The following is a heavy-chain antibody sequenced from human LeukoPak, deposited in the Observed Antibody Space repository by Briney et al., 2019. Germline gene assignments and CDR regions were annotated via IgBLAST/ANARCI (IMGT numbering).Heavy chain of an antibody. Sequence: GGSLRLSCAASGFTFSTYAMSWVRQAPGKGLEWVSVISCSGGTTYYADSVRGRFTISRDNSKNTLFLQMNTLRAEDTAVYYCAKSLYSGHSTYYYYYMDVWGKGTTVTVSS. CDR1: GFTFSTYA. CDR2: ISCSGGTT. CDR3: AKSLYSGHSTYYYYYMDV. J-gene: IGHJ6*03. D-gene: IGHD2-21*01. V-gene: IGHV3-23*01.